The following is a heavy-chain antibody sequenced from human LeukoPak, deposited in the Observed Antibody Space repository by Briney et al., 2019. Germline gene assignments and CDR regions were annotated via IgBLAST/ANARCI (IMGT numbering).Heavy chain of an antibody. D-gene: IGHD6-19*01. CDR2: ISGSGGST. J-gene: IGHJ3*02. Sequence: QTGGSLRLSCAASGFTFSSYWMSWVRQAPGKGLEWVSAISGSGGSTYYADSVKGRFTISRDNAKNSLYLQMNSLRAEDTALYYCARDIVLIAVAVRGSFDIWGQGTMVTVSS. CDR3: ARDIVLIAVAVRGSFDI. CDR1: GFTFSSYW. V-gene: IGHV3-23*01.